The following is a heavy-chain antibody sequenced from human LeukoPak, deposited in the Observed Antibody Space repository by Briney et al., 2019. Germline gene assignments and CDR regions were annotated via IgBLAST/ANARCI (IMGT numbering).Heavy chain of an antibody. D-gene: IGHD6-19*01. CDR3: ARGVLYSSGPVFRH. V-gene: IGHV4-34*01. CDR2: INHSGST. Sequence: SETLSLTCAVYGGSFSGYYWSWIRQPPGKGLEWIGEINHSGSTNYNPSLKSRVTISVDTSKNQFSLKLSSVTAADTAVYYCARGVLYSSGPVFRHWGQGTLVTVSS. J-gene: IGHJ4*02. CDR1: GGSFSGYY.